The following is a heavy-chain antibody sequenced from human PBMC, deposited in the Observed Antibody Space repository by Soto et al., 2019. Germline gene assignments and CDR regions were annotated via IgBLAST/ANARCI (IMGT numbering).Heavy chain of an antibody. Sequence: QVQLQESGPGLVKPSQTLALTCTVSGGSISGGGDYWTWIRQHPGKGLEWIGYIYYTGGAQYNPCLKSRAILSLDTSTSQFSLNLTSVTAADTAVYYCARGFTMLRGVMDSWGQGTLVTVSS. D-gene: IGHD3-10*01. CDR3: ARGFTMLRGVMDS. CDR2: IYYTGGA. V-gene: IGHV4-31*03. CDR1: GGSISGGGDY. J-gene: IGHJ4*02.